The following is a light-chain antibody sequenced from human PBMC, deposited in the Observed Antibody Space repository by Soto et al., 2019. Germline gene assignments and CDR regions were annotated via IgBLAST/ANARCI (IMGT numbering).Light chain of an antibody. V-gene: IGKV2D-29*01. CDR1: QSLQQSGGRSY. CDR2: EVS. Sequence: EIVMTQTPLSLSVTPGQMASISCKSSQSLQQSGGRSYLYWYLQKSGQPPQLLITEVSNRFSGVPGRFRGSGSGAVFTLEISRVEADDVGVYYCLQTSFLPHTFDGGTKVEI. J-gene: IGKJ4*01. CDR3: LQTSFLPHT.